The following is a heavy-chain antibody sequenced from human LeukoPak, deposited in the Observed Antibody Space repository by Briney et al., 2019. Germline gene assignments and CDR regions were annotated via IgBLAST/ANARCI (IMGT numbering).Heavy chain of an antibody. J-gene: IGHJ4*02. CDR1: GGSISGFY. CDR3: ARHARKRLTSNWDF. CDR2: IHYSGST. V-gene: IGHV4-59*08. D-gene: IGHD2-21*02. Sequence: KASETLSLTCTVSGGSISGFYWSWIRQPPGKGLEWIGYIHYSGSTNYNPSLKSRVIISLDTSKNQSSLWLSSVTAADTAVYYCARHARKRLTSNWDFWGQGTLVTVSS.